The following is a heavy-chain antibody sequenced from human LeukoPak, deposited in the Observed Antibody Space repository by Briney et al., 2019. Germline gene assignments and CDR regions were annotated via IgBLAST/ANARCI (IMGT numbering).Heavy chain of an antibody. CDR2: ISYDGSNK. D-gene: IGHD3-10*01. CDR1: GFTFSSYG. Sequence: GGSLRLSCAASGFTFSSYGMHWVRQAPGRGLEWVAVISYDGSNKYYADSVKGRFTISRDNSKNTLYLQMNSLRAEDTAVYYCAKALRFGELLQYYFDYWGQGTLVTVSS. J-gene: IGHJ4*02. V-gene: IGHV3-30*18. CDR3: AKALRFGELLQYYFDY.